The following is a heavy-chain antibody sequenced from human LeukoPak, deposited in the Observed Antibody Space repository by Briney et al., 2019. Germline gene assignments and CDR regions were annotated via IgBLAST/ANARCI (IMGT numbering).Heavy chain of an antibody. CDR3: ARGAEYYYDSSGYFPFDY. V-gene: IGHV3-21*01. CDR2: ITGSYSHI. D-gene: IGHD3-22*01. Sequence: AGGSLRLSCAASGFIFSTYSMNWVRQAPGKGLEWVSSITGSYSHIYYADSVKGRFTISRDNAKNSLYLQMNSLRAEDTAVYYCARGAEYYYDSSGYFPFDYWGQGTLVTVSS. CDR1: GFIFSTYS. J-gene: IGHJ4*02.